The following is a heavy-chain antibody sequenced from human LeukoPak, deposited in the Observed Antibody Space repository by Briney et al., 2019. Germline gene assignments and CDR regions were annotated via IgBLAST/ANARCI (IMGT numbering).Heavy chain of an antibody. Sequence: ASVKVSCKASGGTFSSYAISWVRQAPGQGLEWMGGIIPIFGTANYAQKFQGRVTITADESTSTAYMELSSLRSEDTAVYYCARGGLWLAYFDYWGQGTLVTVSS. D-gene: IGHD6-19*01. J-gene: IGHJ4*02. CDR3: ARGGLWLAYFDY. CDR1: GGTFSSYA. V-gene: IGHV1-69*13. CDR2: IIPIFGTA.